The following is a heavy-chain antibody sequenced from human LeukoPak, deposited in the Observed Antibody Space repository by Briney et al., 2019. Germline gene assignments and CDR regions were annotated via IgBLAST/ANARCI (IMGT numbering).Heavy chain of an antibody. CDR3: ARVSFGYSSSYDY. D-gene: IGHD6-13*01. CDR1: GFTFSSYS. Sequence: GGSLRLSCAASGFTFSSYSMNWVRQAPGKGLEWVSSISSSSSYIYYADSVEGRFTISRDNAKNSLYLQMNSLRAEDTAVYYCARVSFGYSSSYDYWGQGTLATVSS. CDR2: ISSSSSYI. J-gene: IGHJ4*02. V-gene: IGHV3-21*01.